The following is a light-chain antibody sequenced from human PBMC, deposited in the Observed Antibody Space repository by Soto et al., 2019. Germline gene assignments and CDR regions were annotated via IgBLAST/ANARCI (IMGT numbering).Light chain of an antibody. J-gene: IGKJ1*01. V-gene: IGKV3-11*01. Sequence: EIVMTQSPATLSVSPGGRATLPCRASQSVSSYLAWYQQKPGQAPRLLIYDASNRATGIPARFSGSGSGTDFTLTISSLEPEDFAVYYCQQRSNWPPVCTFGQGTKVDIK. CDR3: QQRSNWPPVCT. CDR1: QSVSSY. CDR2: DAS.